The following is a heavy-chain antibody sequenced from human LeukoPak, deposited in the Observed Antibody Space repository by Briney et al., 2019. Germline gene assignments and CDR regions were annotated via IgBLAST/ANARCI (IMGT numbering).Heavy chain of an antibody. J-gene: IGHJ3*02. CDR3: ARESEVIGAIHAFDI. Sequence: GGSLRLSCAASEFTFSRYAMSWVRQGPGKGLEWVSVISGSGGSTYYADSVKGRFTISRDTSKNTLYLQMNSLRAEDTAVYYCARESEVIGAIHAFDIWGQGTMVTVSS. CDR2: ISGSGGST. V-gene: IGHV3-23*01. D-gene: IGHD3-16*02. CDR1: EFTFSRYA.